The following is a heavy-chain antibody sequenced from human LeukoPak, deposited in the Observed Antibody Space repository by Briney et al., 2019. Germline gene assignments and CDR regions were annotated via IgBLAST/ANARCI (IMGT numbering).Heavy chain of an antibody. CDR1: GDSVSRNNAG. V-gene: IGHV6-1*01. Sequence: SQTLSLTCAISGDSVSRNNAGWNWIRQSPSRGLEWLGRAYYRSKWYNDYAVSVKSRITINPDTSKNQFSLQLNSVTPEDTAVYYCARAQGDYGDYHYDYWGQGTLVTVSS. CDR3: ARAQGDYGDYHYDY. J-gene: IGHJ4*02. D-gene: IGHD4-17*01. CDR2: AYYRSKWYN.